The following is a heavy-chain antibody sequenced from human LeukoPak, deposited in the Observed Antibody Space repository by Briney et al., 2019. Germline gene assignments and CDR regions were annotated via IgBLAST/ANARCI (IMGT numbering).Heavy chain of an antibody. CDR3: ARVGILTGLDY. CDR1: GGSISSYY. V-gene: IGHV4-59*01. D-gene: IGHD3-9*01. J-gene: IGHJ4*02. CDR2: IYYSGST. Sequence: SETLSLTCTVSGGSISSYYWSWIRQPPGKGLEWIGYIYYSGSTNYKPSLKSRVTISVDTSKNQFSLKLSSVTAADTAVYYCARVGILTGLDYWGQGTLVTVSS.